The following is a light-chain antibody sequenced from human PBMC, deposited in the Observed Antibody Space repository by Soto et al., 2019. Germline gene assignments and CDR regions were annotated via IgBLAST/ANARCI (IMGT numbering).Light chain of an antibody. Sequence: DIQMAQSPSTLSASVGDRVTITCRASQSISTWLAWYQHKAGKAPKLLIYKASNLESGVLSRFSGSGSGTEFTLTISSLHPEDFATYYCQQYNTYSFGQGTKVEIK. V-gene: IGKV1-5*03. J-gene: IGKJ1*01. CDR3: QQYNTYS. CDR1: QSISTW. CDR2: KAS.